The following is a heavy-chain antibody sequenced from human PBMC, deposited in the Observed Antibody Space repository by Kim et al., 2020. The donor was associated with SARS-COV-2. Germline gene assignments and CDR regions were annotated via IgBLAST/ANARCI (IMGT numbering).Heavy chain of an antibody. J-gene: IGHJ4*02. V-gene: IGHV1-8*01. Sequence: NTGYAQKFQGRVTMTRNTSISTAYMELSSLRSEDTAVYYCARVKTGISGYWGQGTLVTVSS. CDR3: ARVKTGISGY. CDR2: NT. D-gene: IGHD3-3*02.